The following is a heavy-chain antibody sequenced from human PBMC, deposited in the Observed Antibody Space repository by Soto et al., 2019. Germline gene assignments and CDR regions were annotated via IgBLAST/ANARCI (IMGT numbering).Heavy chain of an antibody. CDR1: GYSFTSYW. J-gene: IGHJ5*02. D-gene: IGHD2-8*01. V-gene: IGHV5-10-1*01. CDR3: ARHRYCTNGVCFLLWFDP. CDR2: IDPSDSYT. Sequence: RGESLKISCKGSGYSFTSYWISWVRQMPGKGLEWMGRIDPSDSYTNYSPSFQGHVTISADKSISTAYLQWSSLKASDTAMYYCARHRYCTNGVCFLLWFDPWGQGTLVTVSS.